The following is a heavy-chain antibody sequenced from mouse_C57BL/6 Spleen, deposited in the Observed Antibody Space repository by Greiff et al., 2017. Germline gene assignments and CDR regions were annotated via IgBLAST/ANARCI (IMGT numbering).Heavy chain of an antibody. CDR3: ARGRYYGTWYFDV. D-gene: IGHD1-1*01. CDR2: IDPSDSET. CDR1: GYTFTSYW. V-gene: IGHV1-52*01. Sequence: VQLQQPGAELVRPGSSVKLSCKASGYTFTSYWMHWVKQRPIQGLEWIGNIDPSDSETHYNQKFKDKATLTVDKSYSTAYMQLSSLTSEDSAVYYCARGRYYGTWYFDVWGTGTTVTVSS. J-gene: IGHJ1*03.